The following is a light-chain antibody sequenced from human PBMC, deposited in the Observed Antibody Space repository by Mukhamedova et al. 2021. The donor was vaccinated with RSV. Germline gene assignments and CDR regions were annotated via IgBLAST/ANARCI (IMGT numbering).Light chain of an antibody. CDR3: QQRSNFYT. Sequence: WQRATLSCRASQSVSSYLAWYQQKPGQAPRLLIYDASNRATGIPARFSGSGSGTDFTLTISSLEPEDFAVYYCQQRSNFYTFGQGTK. J-gene: IGKJ2*01. V-gene: IGKV3-11*01. CDR1: QSVSSY. CDR2: DAS.